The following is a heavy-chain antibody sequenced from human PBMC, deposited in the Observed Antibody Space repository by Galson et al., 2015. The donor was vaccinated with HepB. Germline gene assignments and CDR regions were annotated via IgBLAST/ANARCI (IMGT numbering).Heavy chain of an antibody. CDR2: ISHDGSKK. J-gene: IGHJ4*02. CDR1: GFSFSSYG. Sequence: SLRLSCAASGFSFSSYGMHWVRQAPGKGLEWVAVISHDGSKKSYADSVKGRFTISRDNSKNTVYLQMNGLRDEDTAVYYCAKGSSGSTDYWGQGTLVAVSS. CDR3: AKGSSGSTDY. V-gene: IGHV3-30*18.